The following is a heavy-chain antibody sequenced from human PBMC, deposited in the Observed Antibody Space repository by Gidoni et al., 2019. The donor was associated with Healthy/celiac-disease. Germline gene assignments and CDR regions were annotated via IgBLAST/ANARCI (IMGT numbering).Heavy chain of an antibody. V-gene: IGHV3-21*01. CDR1: GFTFSSYS. J-gene: IGHJ4*02. Sequence: EVKLVESGGGLVKPGGSLRLSCAASGFTFSSYSMNWVRQAPGKGMEWISSISSSSSYRYYAESVKGRFTISRDNAKSSLYLQMSSLRAEDTAVYYCARAEAYCDRSGNCNYWGQGTLVTVSS. CDR3: ARAEAYCDRSGNCNY. D-gene: IGHD3-22*01. CDR2: ISSSSSYR.